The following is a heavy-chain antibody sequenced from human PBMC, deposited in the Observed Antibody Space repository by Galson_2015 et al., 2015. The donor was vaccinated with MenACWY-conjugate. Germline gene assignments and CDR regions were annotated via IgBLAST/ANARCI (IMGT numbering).Heavy chain of an antibody. V-gene: IGHV3-23*01. J-gene: IGHJ4*02. Sequence: SVKGRFTISRDNSKNALFLQMNNVRADDTASYYCAKDLVKSYEMLTGYYSDWGQGTLVTVSS. CDR3: AKDLVKSYEMLTGYYSD. D-gene: IGHD3-9*01.